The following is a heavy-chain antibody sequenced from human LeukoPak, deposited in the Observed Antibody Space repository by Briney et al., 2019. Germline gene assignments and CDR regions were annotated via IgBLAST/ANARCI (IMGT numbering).Heavy chain of an antibody. Sequence: ASVKVSCNASGYTFTGYYMHWVRQPPGQGLEWMGWINPNSGGTNYAQKFQGRVTMTRDTSISTAYMELSRLRSDDTAVYYCARAFALGGAMVTSYWFDPWGQGTLVTVSS. CDR2: INPNSGGT. CDR1: GYTFTGYY. V-gene: IGHV1-2*02. D-gene: IGHD5-18*01. J-gene: IGHJ5*02. CDR3: ARAFALGGAMVTSYWFDP.